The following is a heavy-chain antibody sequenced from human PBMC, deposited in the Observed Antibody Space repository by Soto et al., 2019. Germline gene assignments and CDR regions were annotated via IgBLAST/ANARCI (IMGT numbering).Heavy chain of an antibody. V-gene: IGHV5-51*01. D-gene: IGHD2-21*02. CDR1: GYSFTNYL. J-gene: IGHJ3*02. CDR3: AIGGDWYFFDM. CDR2: IYPGDSDT. Sequence: GGALKISCKGSGYSFTNYLIGWVPQRTGKGLEWMGIIYPGDSDTRYSPSFQGQVTISADKSISTAYLQWSSLRASDTAMYYCAIGGDWYFFDMWAQGTMVTVSS.